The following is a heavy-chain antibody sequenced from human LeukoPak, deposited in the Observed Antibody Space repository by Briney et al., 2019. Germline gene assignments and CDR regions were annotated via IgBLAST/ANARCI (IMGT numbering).Heavy chain of an antibody. CDR2: INSDGSST. CDR1: GFNFRNYW. D-gene: IGHD6-19*01. J-gene: IGHJ4*02. CDR3: ATLAVAGTIFDY. Sequence: GGSLGLSCATSGFNFRNYWMHWVRQAPGKGLVWVSRINSDGSSTSYADSVKGRFTISRDNAKNTLYLQMNSLRAEDTAVYYCATLAVAGTIFDYWGQGTLVTVSS. V-gene: IGHV3-74*01.